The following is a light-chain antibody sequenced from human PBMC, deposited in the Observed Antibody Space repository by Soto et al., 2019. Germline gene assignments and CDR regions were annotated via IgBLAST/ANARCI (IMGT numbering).Light chain of an antibody. CDR1: QSVSSY. CDR2: DAS. Sequence: EIVLTQSPATLSLSPGERATLSCGASQSVSSYLAWYQQKPGQAPRLFIYDASNRATGIPARFSGSGSGTDFTLTISSLEPEDFAVYYCQQRSNWPPNFGQGTRLEIK. CDR3: QQRSNWPPN. V-gene: IGKV3-11*01. J-gene: IGKJ5*01.